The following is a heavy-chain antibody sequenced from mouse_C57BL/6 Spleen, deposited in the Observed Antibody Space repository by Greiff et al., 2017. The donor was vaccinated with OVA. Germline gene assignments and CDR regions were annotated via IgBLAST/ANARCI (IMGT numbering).Heavy chain of an antibody. J-gene: IGHJ2*01. CDR2: ISSGSSTI. CDR1: GFTFSDYG. D-gene: IGHD1-1*01. V-gene: IGHV5-17*01. Sequence: EVKLVESGGGLVKPGGSLKLSCAASGFTFSDYGMHWVRQAPEKGLEWVAYISSGSSTIYYADTVKGRFTISRDNDKNTLFLQMTSLRSEDTAMYYCARLSATVERYYFDYWGQGTTLTVSS. CDR3: ARLSATVERYYFDY.